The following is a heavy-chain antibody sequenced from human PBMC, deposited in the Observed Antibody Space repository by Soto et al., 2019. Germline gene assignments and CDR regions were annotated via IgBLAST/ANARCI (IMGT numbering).Heavy chain of an antibody. V-gene: IGHV1-69*02. CDR1: GGTFSSYT. D-gene: IGHD3-10*01. J-gene: IGHJ3*02. Sequence: SVKVSCKASGGTFSSYTISWVRQAPGQGLEWMGRIIPILGIANYAQKFQGRVTITADKSTSTAYMELSSLRSEDTAVYYFSKARWEVRGSPPYAFDIWGQGTMVTVSS. CDR3: SKARWEVRGSPPYAFDI. CDR2: IIPILGIA.